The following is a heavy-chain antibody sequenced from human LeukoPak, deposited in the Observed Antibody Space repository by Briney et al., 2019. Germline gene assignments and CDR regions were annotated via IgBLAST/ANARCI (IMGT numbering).Heavy chain of an antibody. CDR2: IIPIFGTA. J-gene: IGHJ4*02. CDR3: AREGSDCSGGSCYFDY. CDR1: GGTFSSYA. V-gene: IGHV1-69*01. D-gene: IGHD2-15*01. Sequence: GASVKVSCKASGGTFSSYAISWVRQAPGQGLELMGGIIPIFGTANYAQKFQGRVTITADESTSTAYMELSSLRSEDTAVYYCAREGSDCSGGSCYFDYWGQGTLVTVSS.